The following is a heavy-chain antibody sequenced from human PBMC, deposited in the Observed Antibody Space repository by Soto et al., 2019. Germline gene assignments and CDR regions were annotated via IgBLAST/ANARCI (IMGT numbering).Heavy chain of an antibody. V-gene: IGHV4-59*01. J-gene: IGHJ6*02. D-gene: IGHD3-9*01. CDR2: LSYNGGT. CDR3: ARNRSYYDILTGYYTPYGMDV. CDR1: GDSTINSY. Sequence: SETLSLTCIVSGDSTINSYWSWIRQAPGKGPEWLGYLSYNGGTDHNPSLLGRATMSVDTSQNQVSLNLNSVTAADTAVYYCARNRSYYDILTGYYTPYGMDVWGQGTTVTVSS.